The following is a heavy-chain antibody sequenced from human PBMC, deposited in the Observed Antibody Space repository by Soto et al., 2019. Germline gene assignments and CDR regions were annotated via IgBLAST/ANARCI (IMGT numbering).Heavy chain of an antibody. CDR1: GGSISSGGYS. Sequence: QLQLQESGSGLVKPSQTLSLTCAVSGGSISSGGYSWSWIRQPPGKGLEWIGYIYHSGSTYYNPSQKSRVTISVHRSKNQFSLKLRSVTAADTAVYYCARRITIFGVVPDAFDIWGQGTMLTVSS. V-gene: IGHV4-30-2*01. CDR3: ARRITIFGVVPDAFDI. J-gene: IGHJ3*02. CDR2: IYHSGST. D-gene: IGHD3-3*01.